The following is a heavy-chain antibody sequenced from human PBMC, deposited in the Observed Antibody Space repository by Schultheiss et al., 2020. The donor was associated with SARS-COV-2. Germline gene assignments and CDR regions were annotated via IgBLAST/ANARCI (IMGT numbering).Heavy chain of an antibody. CDR2: ISAYNGNT. CDR3: APKPHCSSTSCPGN. J-gene: IGHJ4*02. CDR1: GYTFTSYG. V-gene: IGHV1-18*01. D-gene: IGHD2-2*01. Sequence: ASVKVSCKASGYTFTSYGISWVRQAPGQGLEWMGWISAYNGNTNYAQKLQGRVTMTTDTSTSTAYMELSSLRSEDTAVYYCAPKPHCSSTSCPGNWGQGTLVTVSS.